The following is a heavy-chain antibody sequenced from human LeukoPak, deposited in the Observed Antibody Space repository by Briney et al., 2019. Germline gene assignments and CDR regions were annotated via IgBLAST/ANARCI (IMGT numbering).Heavy chain of an antibody. CDR2: IYTSGST. J-gene: IGHJ4*02. CDR3: ARQTGSGLFILP. CDR1: GDSISGFY. D-gene: IGHD3/OR15-3a*01. V-gene: IGHV4-4*07. Sequence: SETLSLTCTVSGDSISGFYWSWIRQAAGKGLEWIGHIYTSGSTNYNPSLKSRVTMSVDMSKNQFSLKLRSVTAADTAVYYCARQTGSGLFILPGGQGTLVTVSS.